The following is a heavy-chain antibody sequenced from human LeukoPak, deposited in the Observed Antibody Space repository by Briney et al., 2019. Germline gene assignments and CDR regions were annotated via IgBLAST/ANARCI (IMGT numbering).Heavy chain of an antibody. J-gene: IGHJ4*02. Sequence: ASVKVPCTASGYTFTSHYMHWVRQAPGRGLEWTRIINPSGGSTSYAQKFQGRVTMTRDTSTSTVYMELSSLRSEDTAVYYCAAIRFFKGDFFDYWGQGTLVTVSS. CDR3: AAIRFFKGDFFDY. D-gene: IGHD3-3*01. CDR2: INPSGGST. CDR1: GYTFTSHY. V-gene: IGHV1-46*01.